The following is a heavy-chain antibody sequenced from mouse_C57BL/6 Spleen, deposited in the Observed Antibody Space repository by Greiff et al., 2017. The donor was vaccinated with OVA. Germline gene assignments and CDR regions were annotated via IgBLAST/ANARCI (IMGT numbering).Heavy chain of an antibody. CDR3: ARIPYYYGSSYRWYFDV. Sequence: EVQLQQSGPELVKPGASVKIPCKASGYTFTDYNMDWVKQSHGKSLEWIGDINPNNGGTIYNQKFKGKATLTVDKSSSTAYMELRSLTSEDTAVYYCARIPYYYGSSYRWYFDVWGTGTTVTVSS. D-gene: IGHD1-1*01. J-gene: IGHJ1*03. CDR1: GYTFTDYN. CDR2: INPNNGGT. V-gene: IGHV1-18*01.